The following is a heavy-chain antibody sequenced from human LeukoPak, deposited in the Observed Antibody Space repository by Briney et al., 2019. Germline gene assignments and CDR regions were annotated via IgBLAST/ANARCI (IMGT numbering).Heavy chain of an antibody. CDR1: GGSFSGYY. J-gene: IGHJ4*02. V-gene: IGHV4-34*01. CDR2: INHSGST. CDR3: ARCTQLGGYPD. D-gene: IGHD5-12*01. Sequence: PSETLSLTCAVYGGSFSGYYWSWIRQPPGKGLEWIGEINHSGSTNYNPSLKSRVTISVDTSKNQFSLKLSSVTAADTAVYYCARCTQLGGYPDWGQGTLVTVSS.